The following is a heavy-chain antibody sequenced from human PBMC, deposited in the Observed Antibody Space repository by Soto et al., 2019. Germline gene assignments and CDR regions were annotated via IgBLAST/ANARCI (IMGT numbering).Heavy chain of an antibody. Sequence: GGSLRLSCAASGFTFSDYYMSWIRQAPGKGLEWVSYISSSGSTIYYADSVKGRFTISRDNAKNSLYLQMNSLRAEDTAVYYCARDIREMATMNNLYWGKGTLVTVAS. CDR3: ARDIREMATMNNLY. V-gene: IGHV3-11*01. CDR1: GFTFSDYY. J-gene: IGHJ4*02. CDR2: ISSSGSTI. D-gene: IGHD5-12*01.